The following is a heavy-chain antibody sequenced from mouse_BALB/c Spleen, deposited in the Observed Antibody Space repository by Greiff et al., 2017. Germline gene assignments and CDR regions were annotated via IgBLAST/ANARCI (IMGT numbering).Heavy chain of an antibody. CDR3: ARCDYGNYNYAMDY. J-gene: IGHJ4*01. V-gene: IGHV1S137*01. D-gene: IGHD2-1*01. Sequence: QVQLQQSGAELVRPGFSVKISCKGSGYTFTDYAMHWVKQSHAKSLEWIGVISTYYGDASYNQKFKGKATMTVDKSSSTAYMELARLTSEDSAIYYCARCDYGNYNYAMDYWGQGTSVTVSS. CDR1: GYTFTDYA. CDR2: ISTYYGDA.